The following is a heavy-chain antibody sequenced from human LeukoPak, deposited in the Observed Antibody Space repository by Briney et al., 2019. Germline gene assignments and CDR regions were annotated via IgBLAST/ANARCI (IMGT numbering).Heavy chain of an antibody. J-gene: IGHJ4*02. D-gene: IGHD2-2*01. CDR2: INHSGST. Sequence: PGGSLRLSCAASGFTFSNYAMSWVRQAPGKGLEWIGEINHSGSTNYNPSLKSRVTISVDTSKNQFSLKLSSVTAADTAVYYCARSSPGDIVVVPAAMLFDYWGQGTLVTASS. CDR1: GFTFSNYA. V-gene: IGHV4-34*01. CDR3: ARSSPGDIVVVPAAMLFDY.